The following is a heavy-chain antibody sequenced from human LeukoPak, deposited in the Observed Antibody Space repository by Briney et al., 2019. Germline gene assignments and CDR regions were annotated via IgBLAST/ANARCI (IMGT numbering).Heavy chain of an antibody. CDR3: ARVGRGYGYANDAFDI. CDR2: MNPNSGNT. Sequence: GASVKVSCKASGYTFTSYDINWVRQATGQGLEWMGWMNPNSGNTGYAQKFQGRVTMTRNTSISTAYMELSSLRSEDTAVYYCARVGRGYGYANDAFDIWGQGTMVTVSS. D-gene: IGHD5-18*01. CDR1: GYTFTSYD. V-gene: IGHV1-8*01. J-gene: IGHJ3*02.